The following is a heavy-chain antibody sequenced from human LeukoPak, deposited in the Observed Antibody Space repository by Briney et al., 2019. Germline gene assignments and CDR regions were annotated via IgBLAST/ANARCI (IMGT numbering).Heavy chain of an antibody. CDR1: GFTFSSYA. D-gene: IGHD3-3*01. J-gene: IGHJ4*02. V-gene: IGHV3-23*01. CDR3: WRSSRPTFDY. Sequence: LAGGSLRLSCAASGFTFSSYAMSWVRQAPGKGLEWVSAISGSGGSTYYADSVKGRFTISRDNSKNTLYLQMNSLRAEDTAGYYWWRSSRPTFDYWGEGTVLTVSS. CDR2: ISGSGGST.